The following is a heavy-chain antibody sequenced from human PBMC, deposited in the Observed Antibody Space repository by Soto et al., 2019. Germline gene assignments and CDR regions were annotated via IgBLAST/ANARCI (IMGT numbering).Heavy chain of an antibody. CDR1: GGSFSGYY. Sequence: SETLSLTCAVYGGSFSGYYWSWIRQPPGKGLEWIGEINHSGSTNYNPSLKSRVTISVDTSKNQFSLKLSSVTAADTAVYYCARHKRDGSPLFDYWGQGTLVTVSS. CDR2: INHSGST. V-gene: IGHV4-34*01. J-gene: IGHJ4*02. D-gene: IGHD6-25*01. CDR3: ARHKRDGSPLFDY.